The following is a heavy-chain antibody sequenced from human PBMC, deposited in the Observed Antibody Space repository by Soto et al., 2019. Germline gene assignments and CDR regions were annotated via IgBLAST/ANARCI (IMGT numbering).Heavy chain of an antibody. CDR1: GYTFTSYG. CDR3: ARVLPPFDP. J-gene: IGHJ5*02. Sequence: QVQLVQSGAEVKKPGASVKVSCKASGYTFTSYGISWVRQAPGQGREWMGWINAYNGNTNYAQKLQGRVTMTTATSTSKAYMELRSLRYDDTAVYYCARVLPPFDPWGQGTLVTVSS. V-gene: IGHV1-18*01. CDR2: INAYNGNT.